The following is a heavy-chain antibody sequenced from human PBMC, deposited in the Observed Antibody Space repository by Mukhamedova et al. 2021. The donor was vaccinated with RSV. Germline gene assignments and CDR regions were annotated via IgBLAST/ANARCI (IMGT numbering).Heavy chain of an antibody. D-gene: IGHD7-27*01. Sequence: GGHYWSWIRQPPGKGLEWIGYVFDSGYSSKNPSLRSRVSLSMDKSKNQISLKLTSVSVADTAVYYCARVRQVLGDYMDVWGTGTTVT. CDR2: VFDSGYS. CDR1: GGHY. J-gene: IGHJ6*03. CDR3: ARVRQVLGDYMDV. V-gene: IGHV4-61*08.